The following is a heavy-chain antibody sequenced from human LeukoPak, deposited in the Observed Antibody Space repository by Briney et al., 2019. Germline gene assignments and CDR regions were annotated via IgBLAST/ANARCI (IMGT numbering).Heavy chain of an antibody. D-gene: IGHD3-10*01. J-gene: IGHJ4*02. V-gene: IGHV3-30*18. CDR3: AKDQGSGSYAFDY. Sequence: GRSLRLSCAASGFTFSSYGMHWVRQALGKGLEWVAVISYDGSNKYYADSVKGRFTISRDNSKNTLYLQMNSLRAEDTTVYYCAKDQGSGSYAFDYWGQGTLVTVSS. CDR2: ISYDGSNK. CDR1: GFTFSSYG.